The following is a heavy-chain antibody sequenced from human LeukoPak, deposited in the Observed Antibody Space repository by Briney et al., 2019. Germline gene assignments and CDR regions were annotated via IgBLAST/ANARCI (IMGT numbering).Heavy chain of an antibody. J-gene: IGHJ3*01. V-gene: IGHV3-23*01. Sequence: QPGGSLRLSCAASGFTFSNYAMNWVRQAPGKGLEWVSSVSDSTYYADSVKGRFTISRDNSRNTLYLQMHSLRPDDTAVYYCTKDHPGPTEDWGQGTMVTVSS. CDR2: VSDST. CDR3: TKDHPGPTED. CDR1: GFTFSNYA.